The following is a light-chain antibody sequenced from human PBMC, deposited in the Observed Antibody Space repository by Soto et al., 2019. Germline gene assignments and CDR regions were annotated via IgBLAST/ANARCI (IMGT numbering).Light chain of an antibody. CDR1: QSISNY. Sequence: EIVLTQSPATLSLSPGERATLSCRASQSISNYLAWYQHRPGQAPMLLIYDASTRATGIPARFSGGGSGTDFSLTISSLEPEDFAVYFCQLRSNWPPTWTFGQGTKVEVK. CDR3: QLRSNWPPTWT. CDR2: DAS. V-gene: IGKV3-11*01. J-gene: IGKJ1*01.